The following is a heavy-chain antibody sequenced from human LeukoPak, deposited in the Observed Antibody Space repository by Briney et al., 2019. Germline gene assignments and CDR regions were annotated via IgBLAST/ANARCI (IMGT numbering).Heavy chain of an antibody. J-gene: IGHJ5*01. Sequence: SGGSLRLSCAASVFTFNNYAMCCVRQAPGKGLEWVSAISASGGTTYYADSVKGRFTISRDNSENALFLQMNSLRAEDTAVYYCAKVPREYCSSTSCPNWFDSWGQGTLVTVSS. V-gene: IGHV3-23*01. CDR1: VFTFNNYA. D-gene: IGHD2-2*01. CDR3: AKVPREYCSSTSCPNWFDS. CDR2: ISASGGTT.